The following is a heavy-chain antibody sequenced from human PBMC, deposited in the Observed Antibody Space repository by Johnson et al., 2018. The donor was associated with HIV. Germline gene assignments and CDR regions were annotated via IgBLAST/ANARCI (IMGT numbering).Heavy chain of an antibody. CDR3: ATLMRETYYYGSGSHGAFDI. Sequence: VQLVESGGGLVQPGGSLRLSCAASGFTFSSYWMSWVRQAPGKGLEWVANIKQDGSEKYYVDSVKGRFTISRDNAKNSLFLQMNSLRAEDTAVYYCATLMRETYYYGSGSHGAFDIWGQGTMVTVSS. J-gene: IGHJ3*02. CDR2: IKQDGSEK. CDR1: GFTFSSYW. D-gene: IGHD3-10*01. V-gene: IGHV3-7*02.